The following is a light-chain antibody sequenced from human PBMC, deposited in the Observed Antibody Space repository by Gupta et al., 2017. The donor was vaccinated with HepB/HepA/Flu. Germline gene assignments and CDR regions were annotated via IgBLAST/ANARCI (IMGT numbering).Light chain of an antibody. J-gene: IGLJ2*01. V-gene: IGLV3-21*03. Sequence: SVLTQPPSVSVTPGKTARIVCGGDSVGTKSVHWYQQKPVQAPVLVVYDDTARPSGIPERFSGSNYGTTATVITSRVEAGDEADYFCHEADRSSDNVVFGGGTKLTVL. CDR1: SVGTKS. CDR2: DDT. CDR3: HEADRSSDNVV.